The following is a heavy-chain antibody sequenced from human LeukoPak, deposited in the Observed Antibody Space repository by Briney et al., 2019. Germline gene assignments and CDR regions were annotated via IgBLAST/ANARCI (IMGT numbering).Heavy chain of an antibody. J-gene: IGHJ4*02. CDR1: GGSISSSSYY. Sequence: PSETLSLTCTVSGGSISSSSYYWGWIRQPPGKGLEWIGGIYYSGSTYYNPSLKSRVTISVDTSKNQFSLKLSSVTAADTAVYYCARLSNLLLWFGELSYFDYWGQGTLVTVSS. V-gene: IGHV4-39*01. CDR2: IYYSGST. D-gene: IGHD3-10*01. CDR3: ARLSNLLLWFGELSYFDY.